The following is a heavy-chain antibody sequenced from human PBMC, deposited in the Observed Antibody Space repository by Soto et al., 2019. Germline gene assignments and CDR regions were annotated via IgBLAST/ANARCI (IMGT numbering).Heavy chain of an antibody. Sequence: QVQLVQSGAEVKKPGASVKVSCKASGYTFTSYAMHWVRQAPGQRLEWMGWINAGNGNTKYSQKFQGRVTITRDTSASTAYMELSSLRSEDTAVYYCARVRGVATIFHYWGQGTLVTVSS. J-gene: IGHJ4*02. D-gene: IGHD5-12*01. CDR2: INAGNGNT. CDR1: GYTFTSYA. V-gene: IGHV1-3*01. CDR3: ARVRGVATIFHY.